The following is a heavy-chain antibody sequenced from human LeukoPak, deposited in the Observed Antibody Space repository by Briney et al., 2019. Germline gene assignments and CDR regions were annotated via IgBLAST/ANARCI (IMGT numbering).Heavy chain of an antibody. CDR3: ARGLDILTGLYYFDY. Sequence: PGGSLRLSCAASGFTFSDYYMSWIRQAPGKGLEWDSYISSSGSTIHYADSVKGRFTISRDNAKNSLYLQMNSLRAEDTAVYYCARGLDILTGLYYFDYWGQGTLVTVSS. CDR1: GFTFSDYY. J-gene: IGHJ4*02. D-gene: IGHD3-9*01. CDR2: ISSSGSTI. V-gene: IGHV3-11*04.